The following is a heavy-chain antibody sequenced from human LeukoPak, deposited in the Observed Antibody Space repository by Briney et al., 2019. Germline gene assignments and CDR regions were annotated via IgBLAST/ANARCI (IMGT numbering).Heavy chain of an antibody. V-gene: IGHV4-59*01. D-gene: IGHD1-7*01. CDR1: ADSISSYH. J-gene: IGHJ4*02. CDR2: TYYSGSA. Sequence: SETLSLTCIVSADSISSYHWSWIRQPPGKGLEWIGYTYYSGSANYNPSLKRRVALSSDTSKNQFSLKLSSVTAADTAVYFCARGVNYVTFEDWGQGTLVTVSS. CDR3: ARGVNYVTFED.